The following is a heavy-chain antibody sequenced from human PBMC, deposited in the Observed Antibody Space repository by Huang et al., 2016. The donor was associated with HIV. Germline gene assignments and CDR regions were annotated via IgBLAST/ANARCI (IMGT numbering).Heavy chain of an antibody. CDR1: GDSVRSHY. CDR3: VREEGRLAVGGIDNWFDP. V-gene: IGHV4-59*02. Sequence: QVRLQESGPRLVKPSETLSLSCTVSGDSVRSHYWGWSRHPPGKGLEWIGTVYHSGTTKCNPSLKSRTNISVDTSKNGFSLNITSVSAADTAVYFCVREEGRLAVGGIDNWFDPWGQGALVTVSS. J-gene: IGHJ5*02. D-gene: IGHD6-19*01. CDR2: VYHSGTT.